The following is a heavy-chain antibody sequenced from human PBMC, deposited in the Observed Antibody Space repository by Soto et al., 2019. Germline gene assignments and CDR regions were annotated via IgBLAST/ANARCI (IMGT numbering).Heavy chain of an antibody. CDR2: LYCDEDP. Sequence: QITLKESGPTLVKPTQTLTLTCTFSGFSLSTSGVGVGWIRQPPGKALEWLALLYCDEDPRFSPSLKSRLTITKDTSTNQVVLTMTHMDPVDTGTYYCAHSLINWGDAFDIWGQGAMVTFSS. J-gene: IGHJ3*02. D-gene: IGHD7-27*01. V-gene: IGHV2-5*02. CDR1: GFSLSTSGVG. CDR3: AHSLINWGDAFDI.